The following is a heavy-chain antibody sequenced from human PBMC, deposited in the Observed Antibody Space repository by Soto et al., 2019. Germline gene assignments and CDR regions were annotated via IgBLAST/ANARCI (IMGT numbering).Heavy chain of an antibody. CDR2: ISGSGGAT. D-gene: IGHD6-13*01. CDR3: AKDAIMVSSSFNYFDF. Sequence: PGGSLRLSCVVSGFIPSSYAMSWVRQAPWKGLEWVSGISGSGGATSYADSVKGRFTISRDNSKNTLYQQMNSLSAEDTAIYYCAKDAIMVSSSFNYFDFWGQGALVTVSS. J-gene: IGHJ4*02. CDR1: GFIPSSYA. V-gene: IGHV3-23*01.